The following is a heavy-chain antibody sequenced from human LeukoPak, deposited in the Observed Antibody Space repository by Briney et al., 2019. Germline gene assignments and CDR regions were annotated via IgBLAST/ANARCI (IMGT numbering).Heavy chain of an antibody. J-gene: IGHJ6*02. D-gene: IGHD6-13*01. V-gene: IGHV6-1*01. CDR3: ARDSGIAAAGTYAYYGMDV. Sequence: SQTLSPTCAISGDSVSSNSAAWNWIRQSLSRGLEWLGRTYYRSKWYNDYAVSVKSRITINPDTSKNQFSLQLNSVTPEDTAVYYCARDSGIAAAGTYAYYGMDVWGQGTTVTVSS. CDR2: TYYRSKWYN. CDR1: GDSVSSNSAA.